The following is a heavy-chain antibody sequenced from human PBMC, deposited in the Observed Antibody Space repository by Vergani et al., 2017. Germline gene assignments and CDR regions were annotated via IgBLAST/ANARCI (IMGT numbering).Heavy chain of an antibody. V-gene: IGHV3-33*01. J-gene: IGHJ4*02. CDR3: AREQSGDSYGPFDY. CDR1: GFTFSSYG. D-gene: IGHD5-18*01. Sequence: QVQLVESGGGVVQPGRSLRLSCAASGFTFSSYGMHWVRQAPGKGLEWVAVIWYDGSNKYYADSVKGRFTISRDNSKNTRYLQMNSLRAEDTAVYYCAREQSGDSYGPFDYWGQGTLVTVSS. CDR2: IWYDGSNK.